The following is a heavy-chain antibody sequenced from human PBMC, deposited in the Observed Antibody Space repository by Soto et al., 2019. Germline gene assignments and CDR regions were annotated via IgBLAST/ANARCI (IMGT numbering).Heavy chain of an antibody. Sequence: GGSLRLSCAASGFTFSSNWMSWVLQAPGKGLEWVANIKQDGSEKYYVDSVKGRFTISSDKAKNSMYLQMNSLRAEDTAVYYCXREVYYDTSAYHLYFHHWGQGTLVTVLL. J-gene: IGHJ1*01. CDR2: IKQDGSEK. D-gene: IGHD3-22*01. CDR3: XREVYYDTSAYHLYFHH. CDR1: GFTFSSNW. V-gene: IGHV3-7*01.